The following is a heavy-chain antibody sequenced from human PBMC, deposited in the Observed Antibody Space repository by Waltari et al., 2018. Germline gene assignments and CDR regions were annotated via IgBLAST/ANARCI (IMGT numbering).Heavy chain of an antibody. Sequence: QMQLVPSGAEVLRPGASVKVSCQASGSPFIDYATNWGRQAAGQGLEWMGWVNPNSGATAYAQKFQGRITMTWDTSISTAYMELSNLRSDDTAVLYCARGRDVFANFDYNWFDPWGQGTLVTVSS. J-gene: IGHJ5*02. CDR1: GSPFIDYA. CDR3: ARGRDVFANFDYNWFDP. V-gene: IGHV1-8*02. D-gene: IGHD3-3*01. CDR2: VNPNSGAT.